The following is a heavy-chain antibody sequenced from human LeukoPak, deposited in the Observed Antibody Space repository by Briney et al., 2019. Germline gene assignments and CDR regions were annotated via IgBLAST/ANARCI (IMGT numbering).Heavy chain of an antibody. D-gene: IGHD2-2*02. J-gene: IGHJ6*03. V-gene: IGHV1-69*05. CDR3: ARDRLVVVPAAIRPHYYMDV. CDR1: GGTFSSYA. CDR2: IIPIFGTA. Sequence: ASVKVSCTASGGTFSSYAISWVRQAPGQGLEWMGGIIPIFGTANYAQKFQGRVTITTDESTSTAYMELSSLRSEDTAVYYCARDRLVVVPAAIRPHYYMDVWGKGTTVTVSS.